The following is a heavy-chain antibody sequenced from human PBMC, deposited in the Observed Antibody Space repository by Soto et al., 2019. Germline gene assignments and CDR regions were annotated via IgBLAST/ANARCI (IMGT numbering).Heavy chain of an antibody. Sequence: QVHLVESGGGVVQPGRSLRLSCAASGFTVNNFGMHWVRQAPGKGPEWVAMISHDGTAKYYADSVKGRFTISRDNSKNTLYLQMNNLRTENTAVYDCAKDVFSGGSYNYFDPWGQGTLVTVSS. CDR3: AKDVFSGGSYNYFDP. J-gene: IGHJ5*02. CDR2: ISHDGTAK. CDR1: GFTVNNFG. D-gene: IGHD2-15*01. V-gene: IGHV3-30*18.